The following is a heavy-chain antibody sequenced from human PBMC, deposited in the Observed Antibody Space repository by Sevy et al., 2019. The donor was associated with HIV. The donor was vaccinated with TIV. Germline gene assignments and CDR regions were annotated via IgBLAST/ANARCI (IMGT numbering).Heavy chain of an antibody. Sequence: SETLSLTCTVSGGSIRTYLWTWIRQPPGKGLEYIGNIFYGGSANYNPSLKSRDTISVGTSTNQLSLRLSSVTAADTAVYYCARPYSSGWSGAFDIWGQGTMVTVSS. CDR3: ARPYSSGWSGAFDI. D-gene: IGHD6-19*01. J-gene: IGHJ3*02. V-gene: IGHV4-59*08. CDR2: IFYGGSA. CDR1: GGSIRTYL.